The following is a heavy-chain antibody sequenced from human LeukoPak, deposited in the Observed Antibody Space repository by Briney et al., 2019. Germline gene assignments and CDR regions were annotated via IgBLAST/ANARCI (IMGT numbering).Heavy chain of an antibody. J-gene: IGHJ4*02. CDR1: GYTFTGYY. CDR3: AREEDTTVTTSLDY. V-gene: IGHV1-2*02. CDR2: INPNSGGT. D-gene: IGHD4-17*01. Sequence: ASVKVSCKASGYTFTGYYMHWVRQAPGQGLEWMGWINPNSGGTNYAQKFQGRVTMTRDTSISTAYMELSRLRSDDTAVYYCAREEDTTVTTSLDYWGQGTLVTVSS.